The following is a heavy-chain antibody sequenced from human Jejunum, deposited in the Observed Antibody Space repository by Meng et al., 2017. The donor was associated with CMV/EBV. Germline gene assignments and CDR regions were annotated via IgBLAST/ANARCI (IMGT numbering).Heavy chain of an antibody. CDR1: GGVFNNYA. CDR2: IIAVLKTP. D-gene: IGHD3-22*01. J-gene: IGHJ4*02. CDR3: ARGFSNGYLPFDY. V-gene: IGHV1-69*01. Sequence: QVELVSSGTEVKKPGSSVKVSCKSSGGVFNNYALNWVRQAPGQGLEWMGGIIAVLKTPTYAQKFRGRLTITADESTGTTYMDLTSLTSEDTAVYYCARGFSNGYLPFDYWGQGTLVTVSS.